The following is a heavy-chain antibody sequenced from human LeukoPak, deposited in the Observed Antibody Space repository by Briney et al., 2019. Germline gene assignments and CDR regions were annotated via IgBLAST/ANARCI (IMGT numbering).Heavy chain of an antibody. CDR3: TRDEVFWSGSIFDY. D-gene: IGHD3-3*01. CDR2: IKSRAYGGTS. CDR1: GFTFVDYG. Sequence: GRSLRLSCTTSGFTFVDYGLSWVRQAPGKGLEWVCLIKSRAYGGTSEYAASVKGRFTISRDDSKNIAYLKMNSLKTEDTAVYYCTRDEVFWSGSIFDYWGQGTLVTVSS. J-gene: IGHJ4*02. V-gene: IGHV3-49*04.